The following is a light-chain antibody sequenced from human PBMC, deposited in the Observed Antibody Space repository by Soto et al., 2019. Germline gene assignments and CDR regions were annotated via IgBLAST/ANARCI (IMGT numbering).Light chain of an antibody. V-gene: IGKV3-20*01. Sequence: ETLLTQSPCTLALSSGERATVSCRASQSVNNNFLAWYQLRPGHAPRLLISGASSRATGIPDRISGSGSGTAFTHTITRVEPEDSAMYYCQHYVGSPTFGQGTKVDIK. CDR2: GAS. CDR1: QSVNNNF. CDR3: QHYVGSPT. J-gene: IGKJ1*01.